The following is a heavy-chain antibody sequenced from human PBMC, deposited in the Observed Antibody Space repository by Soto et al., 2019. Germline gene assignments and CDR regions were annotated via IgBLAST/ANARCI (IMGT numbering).Heavy chain of an antibody. CDR2: IYYSGVT. Sequence: SETLSLTCAVYGGSFSGYYWSWIRQPPAKGLEWIGYIYYSGVTYYNPSLKSRATISVDTSKNQFSLNLSSVTAADTAMYYCARDLRGRRSGRFDPWGQGTLVTVSS. J-gene: IGHJ5*02. CDR1: GGSFSGYY. D-gene: IGHD3-10*01. V-gene: IGHV4-34*09. CDR3: ARDLRGRRSGRFDP.